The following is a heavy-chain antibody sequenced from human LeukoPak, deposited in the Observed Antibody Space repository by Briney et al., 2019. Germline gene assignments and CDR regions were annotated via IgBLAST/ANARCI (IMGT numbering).Heavy chain of an antibody. CDR3: ATVRDIVVGGGPYYFDY. Sequence: GASVKVSCKASGYTFIGYYLHWARQAPGQGLEWMGWINPHNGDANYAQKFQGRVTMTRDTSITTAYMELSRLKSDDTAVYYCATVRDIVVGGGPYYFDYWGQGTLVTVSS. CDR1: GYTFIGYY. CDR2: INPHNGDA. D-gene: IGHD2-15*01. J-gene: IGHJ4*02. V-gene: IGHV1-2*02.